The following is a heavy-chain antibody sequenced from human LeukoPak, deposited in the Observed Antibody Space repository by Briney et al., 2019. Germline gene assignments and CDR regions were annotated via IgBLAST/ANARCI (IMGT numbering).Heavy chain of an antibody. D-gene: IGHD3-10*01. CDR1: GYTFTSYD. CDR2: IIPMFSTA. Sequence: SVKVSCKASGYTFTSYDISWVRRALGQGLEWMGVIIPMFSTANYAQKFQGRVTITADESTSTAYMELSSLRSEDMAVYYCAREDPHYGSGSYSDWGQGTLVTVSS. V-gene: IGHV1-69*13. J-gene: IGHJ4*02. CDR3: AREDPHYGSGSYSD.